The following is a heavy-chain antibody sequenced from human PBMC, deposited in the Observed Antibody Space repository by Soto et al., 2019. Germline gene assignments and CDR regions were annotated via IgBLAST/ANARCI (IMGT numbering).Heavy chain of an antibody. CDR2: ISGSGGST. Sequence: PWGSLRLSCAASVFTFSSYAMSWVRQAPGKGLEWVSAISGSGGSTYYADSVKGRFTISRDNSKNTLYLQMNSLRAEDTAVYYCAKSISNRPLYYMDVWGKGTTVTVSS. V-gene: IGHV3-23*01. CDR3: AKSISNRPLYYMDV. J-gene: IGHJ6*03. CDR1: VFTFSSYA. D-gene: IGHD3-9*01.